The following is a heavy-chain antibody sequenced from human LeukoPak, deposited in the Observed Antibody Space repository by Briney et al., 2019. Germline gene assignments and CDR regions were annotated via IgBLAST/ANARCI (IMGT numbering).Heavy chain of an antibody. CDR2: INHSGST. D-gene: IGHD7-27*01. CDR1: GGSISSSSYY. Sequence: SETLSLTCTVSGGSISSSSYYWGWIRQPPGKGLEWIGEINHSGSTNYNPSLKSRVTISVDTSKNQFSLKLSSVTAADTAVYYCARALTGAPRDTDYWGQGTLVTVSS. V-gene: IGHV4-39*07. CDR3: ARALTGAPRDTDY. J-gene: IGHJ4*02.